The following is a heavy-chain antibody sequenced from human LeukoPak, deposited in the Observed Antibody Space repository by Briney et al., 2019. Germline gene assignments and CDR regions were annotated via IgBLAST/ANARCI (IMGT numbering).Heavy chain of an antibody. CDR3: ARDLGTAMAYGRYFDY. CDR1: GFTFSSYG. CDR2: ISYDGSNK. D-gene: IGHD5-18*01. Sequence: GSLRLSCAASGFTFSSYGMHWVRQAPGKGLEWVAVISYDGSNKYYADSVKGRFTISRDNSKNTLYLQMNSLRAEDTAVYYCARDLGTAMAYGRYFDYWGQGTLVTVSS. V-gene: IGHV3-30*03. J-gene: IGHJ4*02.